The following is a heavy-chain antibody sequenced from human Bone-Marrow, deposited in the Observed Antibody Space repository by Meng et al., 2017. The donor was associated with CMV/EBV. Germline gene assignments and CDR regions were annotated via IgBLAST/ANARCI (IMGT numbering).Heavy chain of an antibody. CDR3: AKDLYLRSTSCLHY. Sequence: GGSLRLSCAASGFTFSSYWMNWVRQAPGKGLEWVSAISGSGGSTYYADSVKGRFTISRDNSKNTLYLQMNSLRAEDTAVYYCAKDLYLRSTSCLHYWGQGTLVTVSS. V-gene: IGHV3-23*01. CDR1: GFTFSSYW. D-gene: IGHD2-2*01. CDR2: ISGSGGST. J-gene: IGHJ4*02.